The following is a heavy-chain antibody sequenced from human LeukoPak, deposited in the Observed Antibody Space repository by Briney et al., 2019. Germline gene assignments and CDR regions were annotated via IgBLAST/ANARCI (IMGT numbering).Heavy chain of an antibody. V-gene: IGHV1-69*04. D-gene: IGHD6-19*01. CDR2: IIPIFGIA. CDR1: GGTFSSYA. J-gene: IGHJ6*02. Sequence: SVKVSCKASGGTFSSYAISWVRQAPGQGLEWMGRIIPIFGIANYAQKFQGRVTITADKSTSTAYMELSSLRSEDTAVYDCARGIAVAEGMDVWGQGTTVTVSS. CDR3: ARGIAVAEGMDV.